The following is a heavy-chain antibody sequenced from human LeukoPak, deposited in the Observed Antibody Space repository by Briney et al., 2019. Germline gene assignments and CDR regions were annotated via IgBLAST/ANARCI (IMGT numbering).Heavy chain of an antibody. V-gene: IGHV3-66*01. J-gene: IGHJ3*02. Sequence: GGSLRLSCAASGFTVSSNYMSWVRQAPGKGLEWVSVIYSGGSTYYADSVKGRFTISRDNSKNTLYLQMNSLRAEDTAVYYCARRTDASAFDIWGQGTMVTVSS. CDR3: ARRTDASAFDI. CDR2: IYSGGST. CDR1: GFTVSSNY. D-gene: IGHD1-1*01.